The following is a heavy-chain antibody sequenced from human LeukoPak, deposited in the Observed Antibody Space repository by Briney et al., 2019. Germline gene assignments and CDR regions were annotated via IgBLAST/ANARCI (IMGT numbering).Heavy chain of an antibody. CDR1: GYTFTSYD. V-gene: IGHV1-8*01. D-gene: IGHD3-10*01. CDR3: GRVNAYYYGSGISRAFDS. Sequence: ASVKVSCKASGYTFTSYDINWVRQATGQRLEWMGWMNPNSGNTGYAEKFQGRVAMTSNTSTNTAYMELSSLRSEDTAVYYCGRVNAYYYGSGISRAFDSWGQGTRVTVSS. J-gene: IGHJ3*01. CDR2: MNPNSGNT.